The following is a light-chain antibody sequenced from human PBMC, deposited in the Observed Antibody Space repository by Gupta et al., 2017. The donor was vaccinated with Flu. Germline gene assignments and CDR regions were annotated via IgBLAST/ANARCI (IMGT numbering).Light chain of an antibody. Sequence: GDRVTITCRTSQTSNHYLTWYQQKPGRAPTLLIYGTSILHTGVPSRFSGSGYGTEFTLTIDSLQPEDFATYHCQQVYSLPRTFGQGTKVEVK. J-gene: IGKJ1*01. V-gene: IGKV1-9*01. CDR1: QTSNHY. CDR3: QQVYSLPRT. CDR2: GTS.